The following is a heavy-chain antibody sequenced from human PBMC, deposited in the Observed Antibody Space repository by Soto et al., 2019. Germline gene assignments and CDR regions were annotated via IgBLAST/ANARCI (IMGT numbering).Heavy chain of an antibody. V-gene: IGHV4-61*01. D-gene: IGHD1-26*01. Sequence: SETLSLTCTVSGGSVSSGSYYWSWIRQPPGKGLEWIGYIYYSGSTNYNPSLKSRVTISVDTSKNQFSLKLSSVTAADTAVYYCARDVGAKFDYWGQGTLVTVSS. CDR3: ARDVGAKFDY. CDR2: IYYSGST. CDR1: GGSVSSGSYY. J-gene: IGHJ4*02.